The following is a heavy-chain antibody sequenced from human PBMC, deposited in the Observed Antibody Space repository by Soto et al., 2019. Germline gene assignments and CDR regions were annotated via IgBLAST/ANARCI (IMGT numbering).Heavy chain of an antibody. D-gene: IGHD1-26*01. V-gene: IGHV1-2*02. Sequence: QVQLVQSGAEVKKPGASVNVSCKASGYTFTVYYMHWVRQAPGQGLEWMGGINPKSGGTMYPQKFQGRVTMTWDTSISTAYMARTRLRSDDTAVYYGARELAKGGGSAGFDSGGQGTLVTVSS. CDR1: GYTFTVYY. CDR3: ARELAKGGGSAGFDS. J-gene: IGHJ4*02. CDR2: INPKSGGT.